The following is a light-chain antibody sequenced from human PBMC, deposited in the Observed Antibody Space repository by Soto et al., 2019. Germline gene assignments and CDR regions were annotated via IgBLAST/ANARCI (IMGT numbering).Light chain of an antibody. J-gene: IGKJ1*01. CDR3: MQALQTPWT. V-gene: IGKV2-28*01. Sequence: DIVMTQSPLSLPVTPGEPASISCRSSQSLLHSNENNYLDWYLQKPGQSPQLLIYLGSNRASGVPDRFSGSGSGTDFTLKISRVEAEDVGVYYCMQALQTPWTFGQGTKGEI. CDR2: LGS. CDR1: QSLLHSNENNY.